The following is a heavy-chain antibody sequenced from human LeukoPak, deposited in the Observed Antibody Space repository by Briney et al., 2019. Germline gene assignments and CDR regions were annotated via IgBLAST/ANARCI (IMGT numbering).Heavy chain of an antibody. CDR1: GFTFSSYA. Sequence: PGGSLRLSCAASGFTFSSYAMSWVRQAPGKGLEWVSAISGSGGSTYYADSVKGRFTISRDNSKNTLYLQMNSLRAEDTAVYYCAKSRYYDFWSGRYGMDVWGQGTTVTVSS. V-gene: IGHV3-23*01. CDR3: AKSRYYDFWSGRYGMDV. CDR2: ISGSGGST. D-gene: IGHD3-3*01. J-gene: IGHJ6*02.